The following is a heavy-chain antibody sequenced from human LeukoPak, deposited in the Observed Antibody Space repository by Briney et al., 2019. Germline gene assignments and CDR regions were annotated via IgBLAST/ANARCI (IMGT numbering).Heavy chain of an antibody. J-gene: IGHJ4*02. CDR1: GFTLPGHT. V-gene: IGHV3-23*01. D-gene: IGHD3-3*01. CDR2: IGGRDDRT. Sequence: PGGSLRLSCAASGFTLPGHTMTWLRKAPRKGLEWVSIIGGRDDRTYYADFVKGRFTISRDTSKNILYLQMNNLRAEDTAVYYCAKDPNPLYDLWSGYKWGQGTLVTVSS. CDR3: AKDPNPLYDLWSGYK.